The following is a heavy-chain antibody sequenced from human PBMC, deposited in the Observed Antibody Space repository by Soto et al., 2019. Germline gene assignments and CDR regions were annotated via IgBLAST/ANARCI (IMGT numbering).Heavy chain of an antibody. V-gene: IGHV3-7*01. J-gene: IGHJ4*02. D-gene: IGHD3-3*01. Sequence: PWGSLRLSCAASGFTFSTFWMIWVRQAPGKGLEWVASIKQDGSEKHYVDPVKGRFTISRDNARNSLYVQMSSLRAEDTAVYYCARVWNNGRFDYWGQGTLVTVSS. CDR2: IKQDGSEK. CDR1: GFTFSTFW. CDR3: ARVWNNGRFDY.